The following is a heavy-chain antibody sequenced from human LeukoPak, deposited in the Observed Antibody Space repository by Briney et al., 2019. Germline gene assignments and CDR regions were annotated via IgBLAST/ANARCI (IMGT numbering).Heavy chain of an antibody. D-gene: IGHD4-17*01. Sequence: GGTLRLSCAASGFTFTTYGMSWVRQAPGKGLEWVANIKQDGSEKYYVDSVKGRFTISRDNAKNSLYLQMNSLRAEDTAVYYCAREDYGDHYFDYWGQGTLVTVSS. J-gene: IGHJ4*02. CDR3: AREDYGDHYFDY. V-gene: IGHV3-7*01. CDR2: IKQDGSEK. CDR1: GFTFTTYG.